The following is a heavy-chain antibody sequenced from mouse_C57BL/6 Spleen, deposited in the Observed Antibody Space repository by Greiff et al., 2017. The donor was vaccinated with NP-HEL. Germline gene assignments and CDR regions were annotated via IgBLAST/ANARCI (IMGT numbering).Heavy chain of an antibody. D-gene: IGHD1-1*01. CDR3: ARGEGYATDGSSYGDAMDY. CDR1: GFTFSSYA. Sequence: EVQLQESGGGLVKPGGSLKLSCAASGFTFSSYAMSWVRQTPEKRLEWVATISDGGSYTYYPDNVKGRFTISRDNAKNNLYLQMSHLKSEDTAMYYCARGEGYATDGSSYGDAMDYWGQGTSVTVSS. V-gene: IGHV5-4*01. J-gene: IGHJ4*01. CDR2: ISDGGSYT.